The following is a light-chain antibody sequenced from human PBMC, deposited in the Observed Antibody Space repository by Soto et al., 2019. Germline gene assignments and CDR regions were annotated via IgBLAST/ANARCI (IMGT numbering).Light chain of an antibody. CDR2: AAS. V-gene: IGKV1-9*01. CDR3: QQLNSLFT. J-gene: IGKJ3*01. Sequence: IQLTQSPSSLSASVGDRVTITCRASQGISSYLAWYQQKPGKAPKLLIYAASTLQSGVPSRFSGSGSGTDFTLTISSLQPEDFATYYCQQLNSLFTFGPGTKVDTK. CDR1: QGISSY.